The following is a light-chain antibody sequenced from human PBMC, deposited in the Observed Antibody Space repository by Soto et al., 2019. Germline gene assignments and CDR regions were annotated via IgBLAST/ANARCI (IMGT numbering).Light chain of an antibody. J-gene: IGLJ1*01. V-gene: IGLV2-11*01. CDR1: SGVVGGYNY. CDR2: DVS. CDR3: CSYAGSYTHYV. Sequence: QSVLTQPRSVSGSPGQSVTISCTGTSGVVGGYNYVSWYQEHPGKAPKLMIYDVSKRPSGVPDRFSGSKSGNTASLTISGLQAEDEADYYCCSYAGSYTHYVFGTGTKLTVL.